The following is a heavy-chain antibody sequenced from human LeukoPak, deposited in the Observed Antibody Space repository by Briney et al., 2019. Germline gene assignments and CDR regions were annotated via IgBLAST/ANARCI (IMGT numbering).Heavy chain of an antibody. V-gene: IGHV3-74*01. CDR3: ARDLGQCYDTRDNWFDP. CDR1: GFTFSNYW. CDR2: INSDGINT. Sequence: GGSLRLSYAASGFTFSNYWMHWVRQAPGKGLVWVSRINSDGINTSYADSVKGRFTISRDNAKNTLNLQMNSLRAEDTAVYYCARDLGQCYDTRDNWFDPWGQGTLVTVSS. J-gene: IGHJ5*02. D-gene: IGHD3-22*01.